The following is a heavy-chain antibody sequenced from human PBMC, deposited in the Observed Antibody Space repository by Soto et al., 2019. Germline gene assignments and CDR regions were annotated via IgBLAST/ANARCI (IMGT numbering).Heavy chain of an antibody. CDR2: INISNGNT. D-gene: IGHD2-21*02. CDR1: GYTFKSYQ. J-gene: IGHJ4*02. Sequence: ASVKVSCKASGYTFKSYQIYWVRQAPGQRLECMGWINISNGNTEYSQNFQGRVTMTRDTSASTAYLELSSLRSADTAVYYCARDPDLTFVTPLDFWGQGTPVTVSS. CDR3: ARDPDLTFVTPLDF. V-gene: IGHV1-3*04.